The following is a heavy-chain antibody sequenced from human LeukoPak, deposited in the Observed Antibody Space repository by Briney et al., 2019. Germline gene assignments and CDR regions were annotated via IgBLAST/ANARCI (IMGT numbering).Heavy chain of an antibody. Sequence: SVKVSCKASGGTFSRYAISWERQAPGPWLEWMGGIIPIIGTGDYAQKFQGRVTITADESTSTAYMELSSLRSEDTAVYYCATWAGAVIVDKNGGVYWGQGTLVTVSS. J-gene: IGHJ4*02. D-gene: IGHD3-22*01. V-gene: IGHV1-69*13. CDR3: ATWAGAVIVDKNGGVY. CDR1: GGTFSRYA. CDR2: IIPIIGTG.